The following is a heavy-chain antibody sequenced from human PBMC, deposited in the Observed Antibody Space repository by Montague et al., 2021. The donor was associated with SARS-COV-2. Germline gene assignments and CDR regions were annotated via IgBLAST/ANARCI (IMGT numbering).Heavy chain of an antibody. CDR2: INSDGSSA. D-gene: IGHD3-10*01. CDR1: GFTFSSYW. Sequence: SLRLSCAASGFTFSSYWMHWVRQAPGKGLVWVSRINSDGSSASYADSVKGRFTISRDNAENTLYLQMNSLRAEGTAVYYCARDIRFYYGSGSPYGDLDYWGQGTLVTVSS. CDR3: ARDIRFYYGSGSPYGDLDY. J-gene: IGHJ4*02. V-gene: IGHV3-74*01.